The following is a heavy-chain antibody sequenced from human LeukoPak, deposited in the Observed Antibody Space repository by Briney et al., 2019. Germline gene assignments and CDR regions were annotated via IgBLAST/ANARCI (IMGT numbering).Heavy chain of an antibody. CDR3: ARPSAPYYYYYGVDV. CDR2: IYCGDSDT. CDR1: GYSFSSYW. Sequence: GESLKISCKASGYSFSSYWIAWVRQVPGEGLESAGIIYCGDSDTRYSPSFRGQVTISVDKSTSTAFLEWTSLKASDTAIYYCARPSAPYYYYYGVDVWGQGTTVTVSS. J-gene: IGHJ6*02. D-gene: IGHD2-15*01. V-gene: IGHV5-51*01.